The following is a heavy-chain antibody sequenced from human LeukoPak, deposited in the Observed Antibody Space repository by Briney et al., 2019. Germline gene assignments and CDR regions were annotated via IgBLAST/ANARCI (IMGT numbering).Heavy chain of an antibody. D-gene: IGHD4-17*01. J-gene: IGHJ6*03. CDR2: IWYDGSNK. Sequence: PGGSLRLSCAASGFTFSSYGMHWVRQAPGKGLEWVAVIWYDGSNKYYADSVKGRFTSSRDNSKNTLYLQMNSLRAEDTAVYYCARDLLGRGESPYYYMDVWGKGTTVTVSS. CDR1: GFTFSSYG. V-gene: IGHV3-33*01. CDR3: ARDLLGRGESPYYYMDV.